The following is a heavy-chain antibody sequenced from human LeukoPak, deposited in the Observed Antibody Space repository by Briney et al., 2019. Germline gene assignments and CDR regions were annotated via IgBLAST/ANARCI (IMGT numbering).Heavy chain of an antibody. D-gene: IGHD1-26*01. Sequence: SVKVSSKASGYIFTCYYMHWVRQAPGQGREWMGWINPNSGCTNSAQKFQGRVTMTRDTSISTDYLELSRLISDDTAVYYCARHQYSGSYHFDYWGQGTLLTVSS. J-gene: IGHJ4*02. CDR1: GYIFTCYY. CDR3: ARHQYSGSYHFDY. V-gene: IGHV1-2*02. CDR2: INPNSGCT.